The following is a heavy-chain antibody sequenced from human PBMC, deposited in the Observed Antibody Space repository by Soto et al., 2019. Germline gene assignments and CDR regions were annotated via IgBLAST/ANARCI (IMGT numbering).Heavy chain of an antibody. J-gene: IGHJ6*02. CDR1: GFNFSRYE. CDR3: ARTLKNQLPPYYYAMDV. Sequence: VGSLRLSCSASGFNFSRYEMNWVRQGPGRGLEWISYISPSDSAAYYADSVKGRFTISRDNTKNALILQMNSLRAEDTAVYNCARTLKNQLPPYYYAMDVWGQGTTVTVSS. D-gene: IGHD2-2*01. V-gene: IGHV3-48*03. CDR2: ISPSDSAA.